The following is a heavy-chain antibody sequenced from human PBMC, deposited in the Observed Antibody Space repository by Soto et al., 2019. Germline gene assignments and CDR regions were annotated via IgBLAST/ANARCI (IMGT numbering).Heavy chain of an antibody. Sequence: QVQLVQSGAEVKKPGASVKVSCKASGYTFTSYGISWVRQAPGQGLEWMGWISPYNGNTNYAQNLQGRVTMTTDTPTSTADMELRSLRSDDTAVYYCARDRRYNWNYGWFDPWGQGTLVTVSS. D-gene: IGHD1-7*01. CDR1: GYTFTSYG. V-gene: IGHV1-18*01. CDR3: ARDRRYNWNYGWFDP. J-gene: IGHJ5*02. CDR2: ISPYNGNT.